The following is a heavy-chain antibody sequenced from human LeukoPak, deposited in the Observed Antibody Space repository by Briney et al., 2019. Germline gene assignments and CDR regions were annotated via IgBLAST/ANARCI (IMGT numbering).Heavy chain of an antibody. V-gene: IGHV1-46*01. CDR2: INPSGGST. CDR1: GYTFTSYY. Sequence: ASVRVSCKASGYTFTSYYMHWLRQAPGQGLEWMGIINPSGGSTSYAQKFQGRVTMTRDMSTSTVYMELSSMRSEDTAVYSCARGSREYYYDSSGWYYFDYWGQGTLVTVSS. J-gene: IGHJ4*02. D-gene: IGHD3-22*01. CDR3: ARGSREYYYDSSGWYYFDY.